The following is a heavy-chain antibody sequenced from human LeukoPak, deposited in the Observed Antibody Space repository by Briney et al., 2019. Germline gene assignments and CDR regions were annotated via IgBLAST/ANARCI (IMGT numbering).Heavy chain of an antibody. Sequence: PSETLSLTCTVSGGSISSYYWSWVRQPPGKGPEWIGYIYYSGSTNYNPSLKSRVTMSVDTSKNQFSLRLSSVTAADTAVYYCVRGGIVGTSARVPLFDDWGQGTLVTVSS. CDR3: VRGGIVGTSARVPLFDD. CDR1: GGSISSYY. J-gene: IGHJ4*02. D-gene: IGHD2-21*01. CDR2: IYYSGST. V-gene: IGHV4-59*01.